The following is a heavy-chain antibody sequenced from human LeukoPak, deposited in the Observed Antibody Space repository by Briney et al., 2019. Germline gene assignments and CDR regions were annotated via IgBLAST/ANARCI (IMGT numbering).Heavy chain of an antibody. V-gene: IGHV4-59*08. CDR2: IYYSGST. CDR1: GDSISSYY. CDR3: ARHKSLRLRWILTSSDPCDAFDI. D-gene: IGHD4-23*01. Sequence: SETLSLTCTVSGDSISSYYWSWIRQPPGKGLEWIGYIYYSGSTNYNPSLKSRVTISVDTSKNQFSLKLSSVTAADTAVYYCARHKSLRLRWILTSSDPCDAFDIWGQGTMVTVSS. J-gene: IGHJ3*02.